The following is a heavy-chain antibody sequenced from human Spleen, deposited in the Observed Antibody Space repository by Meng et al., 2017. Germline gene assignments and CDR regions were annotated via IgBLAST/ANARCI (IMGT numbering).Heavy chain of an antibody. CDR2: ISGSGDNT. J-gene: IGHJ5*01. CDR1: GFTFSSYG. CDR3: AKVKLRYFDWFDS. D-gene: IGHD3-9*01. Sequence: GGSLRLSCAASGFTFSSYGMTWVRQAPGKGLEWVSGISGSGDNTYYVDSVKGRFTISRDNSKNTLYLQMNSLRAGDTAVYYCAKVKLRYFDWFDSWGQGTLVTVSS. V-gene: IGHV3-23*01.